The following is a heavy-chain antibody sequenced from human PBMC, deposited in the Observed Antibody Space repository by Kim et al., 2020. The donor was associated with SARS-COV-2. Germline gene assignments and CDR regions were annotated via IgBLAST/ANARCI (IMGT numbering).Heavy chain of an antibody. Sequence: NSNIKYSEKCQDRITVTRDTSASTVYMELGSLRSEDTAVYYCARNDYFDYWGQGTLVTVSS. CDR2: NSNI. V-gene: IGHV1-3*01. CDR3: ARNDYFDY. J-gene: IGHJ4*02.